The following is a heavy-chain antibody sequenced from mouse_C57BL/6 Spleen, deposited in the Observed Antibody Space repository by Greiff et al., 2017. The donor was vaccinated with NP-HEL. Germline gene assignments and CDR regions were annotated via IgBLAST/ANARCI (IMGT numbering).Heavy chain of an antibody. V-gene: IGHV1-81*01. CDR3: ARFITTVPRLYFEV. CDR2: IYPRSGNT. D-gene: IGHD1-1*01. Sequence: QVHVKQSGAELARPGASVKLSCKASGYTFTSYGISWVKQRTGQGLEWIGEIYPRSGNTYYNEKFKGKATLTADKSSSTAYMELRSLTSEDSAVYFCARFITTVPRLYFEVWGTGTTVTVSS. CDR1: GYTFTSYG. J-gene: IGHJ1*03.